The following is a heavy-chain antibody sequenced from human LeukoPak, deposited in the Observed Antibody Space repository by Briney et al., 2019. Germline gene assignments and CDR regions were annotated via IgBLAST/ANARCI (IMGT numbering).Heavy chain of an antibody. Sequence: ASVKVSCKASGYTFTSYGISWVRQAPGQGLEWMGWISAYNGDTNYAQKLQGRVTMTTDTSTSTAYMELRSLRSDDTAVYYCARREAYGDHGDYWGQGTLVTVSS. J-gene: IGHJ4*02. CDR2: ISAYNGDT. D-gene: IGHD4-17*01. V-gene: IGHV1-18*01. CDR1: GYTFTSYG. CDR3: ARREAYGDHGDY.